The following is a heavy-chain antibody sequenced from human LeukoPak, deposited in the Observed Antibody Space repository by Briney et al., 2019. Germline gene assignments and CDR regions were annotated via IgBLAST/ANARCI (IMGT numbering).Heavy chain of an antibody. Sequence: GGSLRLSCAASGFTFSSNWMSWGRQAPGKGLERVANIKEDGSEKYYVDSVKGRFTISTDNAKNTLYLQMNGLRAEDTGVYYCARDLWGTKVTFDYWGQGILVTVSP. D-gene: IGHD4-11*01. CDR1: GFTFSSNW. CDR2: IKEDGSEK. V-gene: IGHV3-7*01. CDR3: ARDLWGTKVTFDY. J-gene: IGHJ4*02.